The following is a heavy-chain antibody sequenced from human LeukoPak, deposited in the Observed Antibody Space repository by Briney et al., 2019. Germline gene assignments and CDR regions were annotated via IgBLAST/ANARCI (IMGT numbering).Heavy chain of an antibody. CDR3: ARLVPVAAYYYYYYMDV. J-gene: IGHJ6*03. D-gene: IGHD6-19*01. V-gene: IGHV4-39*01. CDR2: IYYSGST. Sequence: SETLSLTCTVSGGSISSSSYYWGWIRQPPGKGLEWIGSIYYSGSTNYNPSLKSRVTISVDTSKNQFSLKLSSVTAADTAVYYCARLVPVAAYYYYYYMDVWGKGTTVTISS. CDR1: GGSISSSSYY.